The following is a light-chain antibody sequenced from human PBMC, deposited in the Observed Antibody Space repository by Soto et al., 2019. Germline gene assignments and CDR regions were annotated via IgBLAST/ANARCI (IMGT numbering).Light chain of an antibody. CDR2: GAS. V-gene: IGKV3-20*01. J-gene: IGKJ1*01. CDR3: QQYGSSPTWT. CDR1: QSVSSSY. Sequence: NVLTQAKDTLSLSPGERATLSCRASQSVSSSYLAWYQQKPGQAPRLLIYGASSRATGIPDRFSGSGSGTDFTLTISRLEPEDFAVYYCQQYGSSPTWTFGQGTKVDIK.